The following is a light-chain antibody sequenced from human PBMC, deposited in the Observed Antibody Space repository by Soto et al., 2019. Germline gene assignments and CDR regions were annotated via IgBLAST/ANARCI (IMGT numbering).Light chain of an antibody. CDR1: QPVGSAY. Sequence: EIVLTQSPGTLSLSPGDRATLSCRASQPVGSAYLAWYRQTLGQAPRPLIYATSSRATGISDRFSGSGSGTESTLTISSLQPDDFATYYCQQYDTYSRTFGQGTKVDIK. J-gene: IGKJ1*01. V-gene: IGKV3-20*01. CDR2: ATS. CDR3: QQYDTYSRT.